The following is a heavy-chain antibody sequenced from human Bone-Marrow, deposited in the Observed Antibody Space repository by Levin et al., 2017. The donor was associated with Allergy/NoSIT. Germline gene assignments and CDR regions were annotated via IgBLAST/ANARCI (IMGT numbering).Heavy chain of an antibody. CDR1: GFTFSSYA. V-gene: IGHV3-23*01. CDR3: AKGLDSSGWKFDY. Sequence: PGESLKISCAASGFTFSSYAMSWVRQAPGKGLEWVSLISASGGSTYYADSVKGRFTISRDNSKNTLYLQTNSLRAEDTAVYYCAKGLDSSGWKFDYWGQGTLVTVSS. D-gene: IGHD6-19*01. J-gene: IGHJ4*02. CDR2: ISASGGST.